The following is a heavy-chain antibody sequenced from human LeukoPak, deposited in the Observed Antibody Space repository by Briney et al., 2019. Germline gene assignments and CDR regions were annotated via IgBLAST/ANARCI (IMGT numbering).Heavy chain of an antibody. Sequence: GGSLRLSCAASGFTFDGYAMHWVRQAPGKGLEWVSLFSGDGGSTYYADSVKGRFTISRDNSKNSLYLQMNSLRTEDTALYYCAKDGILLWFGEVYYYMDVWGKGTTVTVSS. V-gene: IGHV3-43*02. CDR1: GFTFDGYA. D-gene: IGHD3-10*01. CDR3: AKDGILLWFGEVYYYMDV. J-gene: IGHJ6*03. CDR2: FSGDGGST.